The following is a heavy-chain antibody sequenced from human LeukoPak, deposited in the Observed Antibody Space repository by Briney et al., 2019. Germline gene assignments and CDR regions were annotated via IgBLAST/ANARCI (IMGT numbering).Heavy chain of an antibody. CDR2: IDWDGDTI. Sequence: GGALRLSCAASGFTFDDFTMHWIRQAPGKGLEWVSLIDWDGDTIYYTDSVKGRFTISRDNNKESLFLDITRLTTEDTAFYYCARGTLYSGSPTENWFDPWGQGPLVTVSS. CDR3: ARGTLYSGSPTENWFDP. V-gene: IGHV3-43*01. D-gene: IGHD1-26*01. J-gene: IGHJ5*02. CDR1: GFTFDDFT.